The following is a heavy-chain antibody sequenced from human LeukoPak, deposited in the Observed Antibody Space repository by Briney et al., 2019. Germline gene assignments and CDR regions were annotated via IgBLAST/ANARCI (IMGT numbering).Heavy chain of an antibody. CDR2: ISYDGSNQ. V-gene: IGHV3-30*18. D-gene: IGHD1-26*01. CDR1: GFGFSNYA. Sequence: VTSLRLSCAASGFGFSNYAMHWVRQAPGKGLEWVAVISYDGSNQYYADSVKGRFTISRDNSKNTLYLQMNTLRVEDTAVYYCAKDYRYSGSYEFDYWGQGTLVTVSS. J-gene: IGHJ4*02. CDR3: AKDYRYSGSYEFDY.